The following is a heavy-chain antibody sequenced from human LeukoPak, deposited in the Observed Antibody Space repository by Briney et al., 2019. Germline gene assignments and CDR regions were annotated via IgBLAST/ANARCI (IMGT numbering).Heavy chain of an antibody. V-gene: IGHV3-33*01. J-gene: IGHJ4*02. CDR3: ARVGGGDHQYDFDH. CDR1: GFTFSSYG. D-gene: IGHD2-21*02. CDR2: IWYDGSNK. Sequence: GGSLRLSCAASGFTFSSYGMHWVRQAPGKGLEWVAVIWYDGSNKYYADSVKGRFTISRDNSKNTLYLQMNSLRAEDTAVYYCARVGGGDHQYDFDHWGQGTLVIVSS.